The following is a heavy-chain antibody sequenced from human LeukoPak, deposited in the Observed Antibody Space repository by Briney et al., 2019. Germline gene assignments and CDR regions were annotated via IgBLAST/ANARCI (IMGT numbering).Heavy chain of an antibody. D-gene: IGHD3-3*01. CDR2: ISGSGGST. CDR3: AKDGKGGTYYDFWSGPRGGFDP. J-gene: IGHJ5*02. Sequence: GGSLRLSCAASGFIFSDYYMSWVRQAPGKGLEWVSTISGSGGSTYYADSVKGRFTISRDNSKNTLYLQMNSLRAEDTAVYYCAKDGKGGTYYDFWSGPRGGFDPWGQGTLVIVSS. CDR1: GFIFSDYY. V-gene: IGHV3-23*01.